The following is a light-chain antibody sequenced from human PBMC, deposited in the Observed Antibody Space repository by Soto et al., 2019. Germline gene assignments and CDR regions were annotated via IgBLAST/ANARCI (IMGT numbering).Light chain of an antibody. V-gene: IGKV3-11*01. CDR3: QHRSN. CDR1: QSINTY. Sequence: IVLTQSPGTVSLFPGEGATLSCRASQSINTYLAWYQQKPGQAPRLLMHTASNRATGIPARFSGSGSGTDFTLTISSLEPEDFAVYYCQHRSNFGGGTKVEI. J-gene: IGKJ4*01. CDR2: TAS.